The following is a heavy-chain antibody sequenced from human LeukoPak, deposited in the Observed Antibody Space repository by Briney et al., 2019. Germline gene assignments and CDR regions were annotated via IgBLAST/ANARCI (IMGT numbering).Heavy chain of an antibody. D-gene: IGHD1-26*01. J-gene: IGHJ5*02. CDR2: IYNGVNT. Sequence: TSETLSLTCTVSGASVSSASYWTWIRQPPGKGVEWIAHIYNGVNTNYNPSLKSRVTISVDTSKNQFSLRLNSVTAAGTAVYYCARSRAFNSGAFDPWGQGSLVTVSS. CDR1: GASVSSASY. CDR3: ARSRAFNSGAFDP. V-gene: IGHV4-61*01.